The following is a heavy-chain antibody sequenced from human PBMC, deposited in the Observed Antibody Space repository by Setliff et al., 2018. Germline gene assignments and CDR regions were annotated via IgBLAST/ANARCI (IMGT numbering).Heavy chain of an antibody. V-gene: IGHV4-39*01. D-gene: IGHD6-19*01. CDR2: IYYSGST. CDR1: GVSLSSSSYY. Sequence: SETLSLTCTVSGVSLSSSSYYWGWIRQPPGKGLEWIGSIYYSGSTYYNPSLKSRGIISVDTSKSQFSLMLTAVTAADTAVDYCAVTDSSGWWFDHWGQGTLVTVSS. CDR3: AVTDSSGWWFDH. J-gene: IGHJ5*02.